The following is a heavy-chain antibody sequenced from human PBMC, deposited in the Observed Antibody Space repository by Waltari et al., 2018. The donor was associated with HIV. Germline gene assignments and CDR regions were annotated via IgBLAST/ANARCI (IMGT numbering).Heavy chain of an antibody. D-gene: IGHD3-22*01. Sequence: EVQLVESGGGLVQPGGSLRLSCAASGFTFSSYSMNWVRQAPRKGLEWVSYISSSSSTIYYADSVKGRFTISRDNAKKSLYLQMNSLRAEDTAVYYCARGGYYDSSGQGAFDIWGQGTMVTVSS. CDR3: ARGGYYDSSGQGAFDI. J-gene: IGHJ3*02. CDR2: ISSSSSTI. CDR1: GFTFSSYS. V-gene: IGHV3-48*04.